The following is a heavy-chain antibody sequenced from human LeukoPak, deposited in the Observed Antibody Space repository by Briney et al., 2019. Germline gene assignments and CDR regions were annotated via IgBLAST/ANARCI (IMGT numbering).Heavy chain of an antibody. D-gene: IGHD6-13*01. CDR2: INPNSGGT. J-gene: IGHJ6*03. CDR1: GYTFTGYY. Sequence: ASVKVSCKASGYTFTGYYMHWVRQAPGQGLEWMGWINPNSGGTNYAQKFQGRVTMTRDTSISTAYMELSRLRSDDTAVYYCVRDRRGSSWYYYYYYMDVWGKGTTVTVSS. V-gene: IGHV1-2*02. CDR3: VRDRRGSSWYYYYYYMDV.